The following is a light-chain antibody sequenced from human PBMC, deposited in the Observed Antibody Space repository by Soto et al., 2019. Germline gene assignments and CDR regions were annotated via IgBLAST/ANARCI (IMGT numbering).Light chain of an antibody. Sequence: QSALTQPPSASGSPGQPVTISCTGTSSDVGGYDYVSWYQQHPGEAPKLMIYEVSKRPSGVPDRFSGSKSGDTASLSVSGLQAEDEADYYCSSYAGSNIFVFGTGTKLTVL. CDR1: SSDVGGYDY. CDR2: EVS. J-gene: IGLJ1*01. V-gene: IGLV2-8*01. CDR3: SSYAGSNIFV.